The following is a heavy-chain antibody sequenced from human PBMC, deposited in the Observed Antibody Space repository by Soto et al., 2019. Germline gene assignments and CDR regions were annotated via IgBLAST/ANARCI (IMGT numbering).Heavy chain of an antibody. CDR3: ARHIPSGYNDAFDI. Sequence: QITLKESGPTLVKPTQTLTLTCTFSGFSLSTSGVGVGWIRQPPGKALEWVTLIYWDDDKRYSPSLKSRITNTKDTSKSQVVLTMSNMDPVDTGTYYCARHIPSGYNDAFDIWGQGTIVTVSS. CDR2: IYWDDDK. J-gene: IGHJ3*02. CDR1: GFSLSTSGVG. D-gene: IGHD3-9*01. V-gene: IGHV2-5*02.